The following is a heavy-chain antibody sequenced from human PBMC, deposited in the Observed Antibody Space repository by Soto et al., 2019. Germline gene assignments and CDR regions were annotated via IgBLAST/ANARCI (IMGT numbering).Heavy chain of an antibody. CDR1: GFTVSSNY. V-gene: IGHV3-53*02. J-gene: IGHJ4*02. D-gene: IGHD3-22*01. CDR2: IYSGGST. Sequence: EVQLVETGGGLIQPGGSLRLSCAASGFTVSSNYMSWVRQAPGKGLEWVSVIYSGGSTYYADSVKGRFTISRDNSKNTLYLQMNSLRAEDTAVYYCARVGSSGYLGQNAFHYCGQGTLVTVSS. CDR3: ARVGSSGYLGQNAFHY.